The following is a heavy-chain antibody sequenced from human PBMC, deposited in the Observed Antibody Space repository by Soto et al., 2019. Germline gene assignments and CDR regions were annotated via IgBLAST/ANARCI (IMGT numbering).Heavy chain of an antibody. J-gene: IGHJ5*02. CDR3: ARRFAARRPYNWFDP. D-gene: IGHD3-10*01. CDR1: GGSISSSSHY. CDR2: IYYSGST. V-gene: IGHV4-39*01. Sequence: QLQLQESGPGLVKPSETLSLTCTVSGGSISSSSHYWGWIRQPPGKGLEWIGSIYYSGSTYYNPSLKSRVTISVDTSKNQFSLKLSSVTAADTAVYYCARRFAARRPYNWFDPWGQGTLVTVSS.